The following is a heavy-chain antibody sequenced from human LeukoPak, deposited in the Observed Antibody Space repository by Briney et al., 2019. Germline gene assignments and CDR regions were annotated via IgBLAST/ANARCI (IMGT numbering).Heavy chain of an antibody. Sequence: PGGSLRLSCAASGFTVSNNYMSWVRQAPGKGLEWVSVIYSGGSTYYADSVKGRFTISRDNFKNMLYLQMNSLRAEDTAVYYCASQLDPYYYYYGMDVWGQGTTVTVTS. V-gene: IGHV3-53*01. D-gene: IGHD1-1*01. CDR1: GFTVSNNY. CDR2: IYSGGST. CDR3: ASQLDPYYYYYGMDV. J-gene: IGHJ6*02.